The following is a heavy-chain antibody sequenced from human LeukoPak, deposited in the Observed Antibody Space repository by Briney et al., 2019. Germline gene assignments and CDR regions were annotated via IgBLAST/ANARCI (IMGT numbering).Heavy chain of an antibody. CDR1: GFTFSSYW. D-gene: IGHD5-18*01. V-gene: IGHV3-74*01. CDR2: INSDGSST. CDR3: PRAHTAMAPSPFDY. J-gene: IGHJ4*02. Sequence: PGGSLRLSCAASGFTFSSYWMHWVRQAPGKGLVWVSRINSDGSSTSYADSVKGRFTISRDNAKNTLYLQMNSLRAEDTAVYYCPRAHTAMAPSPFDYWGQGTLVTVSS.